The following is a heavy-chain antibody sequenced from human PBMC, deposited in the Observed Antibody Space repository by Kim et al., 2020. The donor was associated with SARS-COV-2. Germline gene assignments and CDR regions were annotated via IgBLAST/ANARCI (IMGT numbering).Heavy chain of an antibody. D-gene: IGHD6-13*01. J-gene: IGHJ6*02. CDR3: AKVSAALYYYYYGMDV. V-gene: IGHV3-23*01. Sequence: SVKGRFTISRDNSKNTLYLQMNSLRAGDTAVYCCAKVSAALYYYYYGMDVWGQGTTVTVSS.